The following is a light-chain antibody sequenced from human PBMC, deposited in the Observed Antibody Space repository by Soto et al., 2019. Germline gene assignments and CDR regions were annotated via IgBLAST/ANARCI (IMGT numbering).Light chain of an antibody. CDR2: SDN. CDR3: AAWDNSLNGYV. V-gene: IGLV1-44*01. J-gene: IGLJ1*01. Sequence: QSVLTQPPSASGTPGQRVAISCSGASSNIGSTRANWYRQLPGSAPKLLIYSDNQRPSGVPDRFSGSKSGTSASLAISGLQSEDEADYYGAAWDNSLNGYVFGTGTKVTVL. CDR1: SSNIGSTR.